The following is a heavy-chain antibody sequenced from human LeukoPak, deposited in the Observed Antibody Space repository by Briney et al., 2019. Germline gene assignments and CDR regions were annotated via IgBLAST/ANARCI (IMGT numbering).Heavy chain of an antibody. J-gene: IGHJ4*02. CDR2: IYAGDSAT. CDR1: GYSFTIYW. D-gene: IGHD5-18*01. Sequence: GESLKISRMGSGYSFTIYWIGWVRQIPGKGLEWRGIIYAGDSATRYSPSFQAPVTNSPDQSIRTAYLQWSSLRASDTAMYCCARHSLVDTAMVEFAYWGQGPLVTASS. V-gene: IGHV5-51*01. CDR3: ARHSLVDTAMVEFAY.